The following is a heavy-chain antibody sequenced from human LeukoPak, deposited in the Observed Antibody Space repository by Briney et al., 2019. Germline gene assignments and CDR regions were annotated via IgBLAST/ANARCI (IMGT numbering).Heavy chain of an antibody. V-gene: IGHV3-9*01. D-gene: IGHD6-6*01. Sequence: TGGSLRLSCTASGFSFDDYAMHWVRLPPGKGLEWVSSISWNSGQIAYADSVKGRFTISRDSAKNSLYLQMNSLRVEDTAWYYCVKDLYTTSYYFDYWGQGTLVTVSS. CDR2: ISWNSGQI. CDR1: GFSFDDYA. CDR3: VKDLYTTSYYFDY. J-gene: IGHJ4*02.